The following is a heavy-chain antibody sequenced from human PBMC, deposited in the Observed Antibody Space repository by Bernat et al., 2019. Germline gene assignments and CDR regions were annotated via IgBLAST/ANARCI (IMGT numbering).Heavy chain of an antibody. V-gene: IGHV1-46*03. CDR1: GYTFTSYY. J-gene: IGHJ5*02. D-gene: IGHD3-9*01. Sequence: QVQLVQSGAEVKKPGASVKVSCKASGYTFTSYYMHWVRQAPGQGLEWMGIINPSGGSTRYAQKFQGRVTMTRDTSTSTVYMELSSLRSEDTAVYYCARGHYDILTGSYWWFDPWGQGTLVTVSS. CDR3: ARGHYDILTGSYWWFDP. CDR2: INPSGGST.